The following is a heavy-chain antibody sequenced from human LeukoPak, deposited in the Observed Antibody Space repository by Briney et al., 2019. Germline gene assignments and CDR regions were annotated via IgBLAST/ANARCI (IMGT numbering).Heavy chain of an antibody. CDR2: ISYDGRHI. V-gene: IGHV3-30*04. Sequence: GGSLRLSCAASGFTFSTSPIHWIRQAPGKGLEWVAVISYDGRHIYYADSVKGRFTISRDNSKNTVYLQMNSLRDEDTAVYYCARGRRIAAAEGDFDYWGQGTLVTVSS. J-gene: IGHJ4*02. D-gene: IGHD6-13*01. CDR1: GFTFSTSP. CDR3: ARGRRIAAAEGDFDY.